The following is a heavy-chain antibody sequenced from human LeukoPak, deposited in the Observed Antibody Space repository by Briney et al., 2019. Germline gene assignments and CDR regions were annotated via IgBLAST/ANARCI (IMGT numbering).Heavy chain of an antibody. D-gene: IGHD2-8*01. Sequence: ASVKVSCKASGYSFTGYYIHWVRQAPGQGLEWMGWINPNSGGTNYAQKFQGRVTMTRDTSISTAYMELSRLRSDDTAMYYCAREDIILSGSAFDIWGQGTMVTVSS. CDR3: AREDIILSGSAFDI. V-gene: IGHV1-2*02. J-gene: IGHJ3*02. CDR2: INPNSGGT. CDR1: GYSFTGYY.